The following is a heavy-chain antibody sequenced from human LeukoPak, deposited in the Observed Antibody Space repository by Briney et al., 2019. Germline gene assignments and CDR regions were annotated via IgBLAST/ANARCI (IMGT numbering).Heavy chain of an antibody. V-gene: IGHV3-48*04. CDR3: ARDSAAAGYDYYGIDV. D-gene: IGHD6-13*01. CDR1: GFTFSSYS. CDR2: ISNSGSTI. J-gene: IGHJ6*02. Sequence: GGSLRLSCAASGFTFSSYSMNWVRQAPGKGLEWVSYISNSGSTIYYADSVKGRFTISRDNAKNSLYLRMNSLRAEDTAVYYCARDSAAAGYDYYGIDVWGQGTTVTVSS.